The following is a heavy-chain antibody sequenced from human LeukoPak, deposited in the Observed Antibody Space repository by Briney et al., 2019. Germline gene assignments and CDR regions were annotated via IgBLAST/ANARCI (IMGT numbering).Heavy chain of an antibody. Sequence: PGGSLRLSCAASGFTFSSYSMNWVRQAPGKGLEWVSYISSSSSTIYYADSVKGRFTISRDNAKNSLYLQMNSLRAEDTAVYYCAREYGSGSYPDYYGMDVWGQGTTVTVSS. CDR1: GFTFSSYS. V-gene: IGHV3-48*01. CDR3: AREYGSGSYPDYYGMDV. D-gene: IGHD3-10*01. CDR2: ISSSSSTI. J-gene: IGHJ6*02.